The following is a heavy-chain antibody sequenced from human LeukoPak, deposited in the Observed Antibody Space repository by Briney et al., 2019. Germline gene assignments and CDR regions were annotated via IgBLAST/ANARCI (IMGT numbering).Heavy chain of an antibody. CDR3: XXXXXSSDYYLPFDY. D-gene: IGHD2/OR15-2a*01. Sequence: SETLSLTCTVSGGSISSSTYYWGWIRQPPGKGLEWIGSISYSGSTYYNPSLKSRVTISVDTSKIQLSLKLSSVSAADTAVYXXXXXXXSSDYYLPFDYWGLGTLVTVSS. CDR2: ISYSGST. V-gene: IGHV4-39*01. CDR1: GGSISSSTYY. J-gene: IGHJ4*02.